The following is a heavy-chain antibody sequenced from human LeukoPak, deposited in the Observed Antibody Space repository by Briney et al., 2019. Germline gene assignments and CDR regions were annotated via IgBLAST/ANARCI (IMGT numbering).Heavy chain of an antibody. Sequence: SETLSLTCTVSGGSNSSYYWSWIRQPAGKGLEWIGRIYTSGSTNYNPSLKSRVTMSVDTSKNQFSLKLSSVAAADTAVYYCARIAAAGTEEYFQHWGQGTLVTVSS. J-gene: IGHJ1*01. CDR2: IYTSGST. D-gene: IGHD6-13*01. CDR1: GGSNSSYY. V-gene: IGHV4-4*07. CDR3: ARIAAAGTEEYFQH.